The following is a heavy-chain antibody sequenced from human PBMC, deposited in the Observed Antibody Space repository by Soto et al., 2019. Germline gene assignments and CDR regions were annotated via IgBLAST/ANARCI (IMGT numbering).Heavy chain of an antibody. D-gene: IGHD1-26*01. CDR1: GGTFSSYA. CDR2: IIPIFGTA. Sequence: AASVKVSCKASGGTFSSYAISWVRQAPGQGLEWMGGIIPIFGTANYAQKFQGRVTITADESTSTAYMELSSLRSEDTAVYYCARDPSGSYNYYYYGMDVWGQGTTVTVSS. CDR3: ARDPSGSYNYYYYGMDV. J-gene: IGHJ6*02. V-gene: IGHV1-69*13.